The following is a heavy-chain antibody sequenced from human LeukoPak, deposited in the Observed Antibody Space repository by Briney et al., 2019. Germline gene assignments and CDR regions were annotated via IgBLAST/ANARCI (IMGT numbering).Heavy chain of an antibody. J-gene: IGHJ4*02. CDR1: GFTFSSYA. Sequence: PGGSLRLSCAASGFTFSSYAMHWVRQAPGKGLEWVAVISYDGSNKYYADSVKGRFTISRDNSKNTLYLQMNSLRAEDTAVYYCARDSRSGYYRTDYFDYWGQGTLVTVSS. D-gene: IGHD3-3*01. V-gene: IGHV3-30-3*01. CDR3: ARDSRSGYYRTDYFDY. CDR2: ISYDGSNK.